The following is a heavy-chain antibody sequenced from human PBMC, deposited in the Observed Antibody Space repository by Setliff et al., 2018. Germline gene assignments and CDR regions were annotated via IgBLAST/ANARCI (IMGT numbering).Heavy chain of an antibody. Sequence: GASVKVSCKASGYTFTSYDINWVRQATGQGLEWMGWMNPNSGNTGYAQKFQGRVTMTRNTSISTAYMELRSLRSDDTAVYYCAKGQFSYCGGDCLDAFDIWGQGTMVTVSS. CDR3: AKGQFSYCGGDCLDAFDI. CDR1: GYTFTSYD. D-gene: IGHD2-21*01. V-gene: IGHV1-8*02. CDR2: MNPNSGNT. J-gene: IGHJ3*02.